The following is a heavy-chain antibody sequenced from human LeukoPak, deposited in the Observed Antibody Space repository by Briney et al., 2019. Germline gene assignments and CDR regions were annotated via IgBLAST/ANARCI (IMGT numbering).Heavy chain of an antibody. CDR3: ASLVTDMDPTRGAFDY. Sequence: GRSLRLSCAASGFTFSSYAMHWVRQAPGKGLEWVAVISYDGSNKYYADSVKGRFTISRDNSKNTLYLQMNSLRAEDTAVYYCASLVTDMDPTRGAFDYRGQGTLVTVSS. CDR2: ISYDGSNK. V-gene: IGHV3-30*04. J-gene: IGHJ4*02. CDR1: GFTFSSYA. D-gene: IGHD2-15*01.